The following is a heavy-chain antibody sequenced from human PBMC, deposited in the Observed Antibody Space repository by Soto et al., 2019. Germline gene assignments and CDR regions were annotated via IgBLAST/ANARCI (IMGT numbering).Heavy chain of an antibody. CDR2: INSDGSST. CDR3: ARGGRLNGDFDL. V-gene: IGHV3-74*01. CDR1: GFTFSSYW. Sequence: EVQLVESGGGLVQPGGSLRLSCAASGFTFSSYWMHWVRQAPGKGLVWVSRINSDGSSTSYADSVKGRFTISRDNAKNSRERQMHRRWAEDTAVYYCARGGRLNGDFDLWGRGNLVSVSS. J-gene: IGHJ2*01. D-gene: IGHD2-15*01.